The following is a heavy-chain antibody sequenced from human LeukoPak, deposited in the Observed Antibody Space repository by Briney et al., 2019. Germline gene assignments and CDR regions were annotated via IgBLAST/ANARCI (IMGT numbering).Heavy chain of an antibody. Sequence: PGGSLRLSCAASGFTVSSNYMSWVRQAPGKGLEWVSVIYSGGSTYYADSVKGRFTISRDNSKNTLYLQMNSLRAEDTAVYYCARVDGVIAAAGIFDYWGQGTLVTVSS. CDR2: IYSGGST. D-gene: IGHD6-13*01. V-gene: IGHV3-66*01. CDR1: GFTVSSNY. CDR3: ARVDGVIAAAGIFDY. J-gene: IGHJ4*02.